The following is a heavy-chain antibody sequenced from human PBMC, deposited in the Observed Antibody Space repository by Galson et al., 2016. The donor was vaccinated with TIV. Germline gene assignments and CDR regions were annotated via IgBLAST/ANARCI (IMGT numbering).Heavy chain of an antibody. D-gene: IGHD3-3*01. Sequence: SLRLSCAASGFAFSSYAMHWVRQAPGKGLEWVAVISYDGSNKYYADSVKGRFTISRDNSKNTLYLQMNSLRAEDTAMYYCAKAAWVASGVAPDYWGQGTLVTVSS. CDR2: ISYDGSNK. J-gene: IGHJ4*02. CDR3: AKAAWVASGVAPDY. V-gene: IGHV3-30-3*01. CDR1: GFAFSSYA.